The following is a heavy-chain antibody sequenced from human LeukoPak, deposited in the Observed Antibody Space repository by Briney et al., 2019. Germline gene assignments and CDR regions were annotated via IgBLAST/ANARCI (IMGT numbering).Heavy chain of an antibody. V-gene: IGHV3-74*01. CDR2: IKGDGSST. Sequence: PGGSLRLSCVASAFTFNNYWMHWVRQAPGKGLVWVSLIKGDGSSTNYADSVRGRFTISRDNAKNTVYLQMNSLRAEDTAVYYCARESNYDYVWGSYRNYYFDYWGQGTLVTVSS. J-gene: IGHJ4*02. D-gene: IGHD3-16*02. CDR1: AFTFNNYW. CDR3: ARESNYDYVWGSYRNYYFDY.